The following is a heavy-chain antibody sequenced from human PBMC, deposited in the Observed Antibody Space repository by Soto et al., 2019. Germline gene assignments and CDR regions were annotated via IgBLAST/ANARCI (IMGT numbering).Heavy chain of an antibody. D-gene: IGHD2-21*02. CDR2: INIGGDTT. CDR1: GFTFSNYA. CDR3: AKLLVTQMAYYYYGLDV. V-gene: IGHV3-23*01. J-gene: IGHJ6*02. Sequence: EVQLLESGGGLVQPGGSLRLSCGVSGFTFSNYAMSWVRQAPGKGLEWVSAINIGGDTTYYDDSVKGRFTMSRDNSKNTLYLQMNSLIAEDTAVYYCAKLLVTQMAYYYYGLDVWGQGTTGTVSS.